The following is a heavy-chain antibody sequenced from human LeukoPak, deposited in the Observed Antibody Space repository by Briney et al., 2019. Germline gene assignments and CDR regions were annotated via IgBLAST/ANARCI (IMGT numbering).Heavy chain of an antibody. V-gene: IGHV3-23*01. CDR1: GFTLSSYA. D-gene: IGHD1-26*01. J-gene: IGHJ3*02. CDR3: AREESGAFDI. CDR2: LSGSGGST. Sequence: GGSLRLSCAASGFTLSSYAMSWVPQAPGEGLEGVSALSGSGGSTYSADSVKGRFTLSRDNSPKTLYLQMNSLRAEDTAVYYCAREESGAFDIWGQGTMVTVSS.